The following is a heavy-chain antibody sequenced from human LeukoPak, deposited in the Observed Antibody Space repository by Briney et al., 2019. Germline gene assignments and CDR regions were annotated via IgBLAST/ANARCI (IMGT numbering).Heavy chain of an antibody. J-gene: IGHJ4*02. CDR2: IYSGGST. CDR3: VRERGETGLTDY. D-gene: IGHD7-27*01. Sequence: GGSLRLSCAASGFTVSSNYMSWVRQAPGKGLEWVSVIYSGGSTYYADSEKGRFTISRDNSKNTLYLQMNSLRAEDTAVYYCVRERGETGLTDYWGQGTLVTVSS. V-gene: IGHV3-66*01. CDR1: GFTVSSNY.